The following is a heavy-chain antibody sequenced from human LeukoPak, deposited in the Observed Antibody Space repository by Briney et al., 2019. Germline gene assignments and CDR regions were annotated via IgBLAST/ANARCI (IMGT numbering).Heavy chain of an antibody. CDR2: ISWNSGSI. CDR1: GFTFDDYA. J-gene: IGHJ3*02. V-gene: IGHV3-9*01. D-gene: IGHD2-2*01. Sequence: PGGSLRLSCAASGFTFDDYAMHWVRQAPGKGLEWVSGISWNSGSIGYADSVKGRFTISRDNAKNSLYLQMNSLRAEDTALYYCAKVFPAAMYAFDIWGQGTMVTVSS. CDR3: AKVFPAAMYAFDI.